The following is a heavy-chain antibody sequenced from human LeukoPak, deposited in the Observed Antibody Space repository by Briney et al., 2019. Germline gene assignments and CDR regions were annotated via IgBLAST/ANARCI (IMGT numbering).Heavy chain of an antibody. CDR3: ARDEYSSSHADY. Sequence: GGSLRLSCAASGFTFTSYEMNWVRQAPGKGLEWVSYISSSGSTVYYADSVKGRFTISRDDAKNTLYLQMNSLRAEDTAVYYCARDEYSSSHADYWGQGTLVTVSS. J-gene: IGHJ4*02. D-gene: IGHD6-6*01. CDR1: GFTFTSYE. CDR2: ISSSGSTV. V-gene: IGHV3-48*03.